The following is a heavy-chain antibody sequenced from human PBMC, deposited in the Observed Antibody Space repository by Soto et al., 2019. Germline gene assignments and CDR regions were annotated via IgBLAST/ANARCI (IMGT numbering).Heavy chain of an antibody. CDR2: ISKNGIDV. CDR3: APRKSGSFNIGSFDI. J-gene: IGHJ3*02. Sequence: GGSRRRSWAASGFSFSTYGMNGVRQAPGKGLDWVSYISKNGIDVYYADSMKGQFTISRDNANNSLSLHLNSLSAEDTAVYYCAPRKSGSFNIGSFDIWGQGTMVTVSS. D-gene: IGHD3-10*01. V-gene: IGHV3-48*03. CDR1: GFSFSTYG.